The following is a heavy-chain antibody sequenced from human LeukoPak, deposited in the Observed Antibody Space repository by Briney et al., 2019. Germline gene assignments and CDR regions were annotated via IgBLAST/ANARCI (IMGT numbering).Heavy chain of an antibody. CDR1: AHTFSPYA. J-gene: IGHJ6*02. V-gene: IGHV3-23*01. D-gene: IGHD4-17*01. Sequence: GGSLRLSCAASAHTFSPYAMGGARQAPGKGLEWVSAISKSGGSTYYADSVKGRFTISRDNSKNTLYLQMDSLRAEDTARYLFAKYGDNPYRYSYGMDCWGQGSTVTVSS. CDR2: ISKSGGST. CDR3: AKYGDNPYRYSYGMDC.